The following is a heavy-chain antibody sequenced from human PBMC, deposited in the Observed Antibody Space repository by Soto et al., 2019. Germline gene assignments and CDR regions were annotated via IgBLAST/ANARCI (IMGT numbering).Heavy chain of an antibody. V-gene: IGHV1-69*01. Sequence: QMQLVQSGAEVKERGSSVKISCKTSGGTFNTYALTWVRQAPGQGLEWIGGIIPRFGIKKVAQRFQGRVTINADESLTTAYMEMTSLRSDDTAVYYCAKEAGDHWGQGTLVTVSS. CDR2: IIPRFGIK. J-gene: IGHJ4*02. CDR3: AKEAGDH. CDR1: GGTFNTYA. D-gene: IGHD3-10*01.